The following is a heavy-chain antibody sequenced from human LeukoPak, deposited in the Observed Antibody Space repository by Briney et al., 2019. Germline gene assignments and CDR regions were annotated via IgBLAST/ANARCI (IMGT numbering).Heavy chain of an antibody. CDR3: ARGGYGPGSHYRY. CDR1: AGSFTGYY. Sequence: SETLSLTCAVNAGSFTGYYWSWIRQPPGKGLEWIGEIDHTGSISYNPSLRSRVTISVDTFKNQFSLNLRSVPAADRAIYSCARGGYGPGSHYRYWGQGTLVTVSS. V-gene: IGHV4-34*01. D-gene: IGHD3-10*01. CDR2: IDHTGSI. J-gene: IGHJ4*02.